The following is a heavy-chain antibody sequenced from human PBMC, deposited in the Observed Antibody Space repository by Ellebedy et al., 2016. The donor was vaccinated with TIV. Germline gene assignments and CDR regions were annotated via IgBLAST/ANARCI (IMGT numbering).Heavy chain of an antibody. CDR1: GYTFTSYY. V-gene: IGHV1-2*02. D-gene: IGHD7-27*01. J-gene: IGHJ3*02. CDR3: ARGEILWGSDDAFDI. Sequence: ASVKVSCXASGYTFTSYYMHWVRQAPGQGLEWMGWINPNSGGTNYAQKFQGRVTMTRNTSISTAYMELSSLRSEDTAVYYCARGEILWGSDDAFDIWGQGTMVTVSS. CDR2: INPNSGGT.